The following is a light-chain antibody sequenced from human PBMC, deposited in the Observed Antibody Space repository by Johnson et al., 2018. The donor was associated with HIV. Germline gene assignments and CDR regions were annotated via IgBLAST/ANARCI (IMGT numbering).Light chain of an antibody. CDR1: SSNIGNNY. V-gene: IGLV1-51*02. J-gene: IGLJ1*01. Sequence: QSVLTQPPSVSAAPGQKVTISCSGSSSNIGNNYVSWYQQLPGTAPRLLIYENSNRPSGIPDRFSGSKSGTSATLGITGLQTGDEADYYCGTWDSSLSSYVFRTGTKVTVL. CDR2: ENS. CDR3: GTWDSSLSSYV.